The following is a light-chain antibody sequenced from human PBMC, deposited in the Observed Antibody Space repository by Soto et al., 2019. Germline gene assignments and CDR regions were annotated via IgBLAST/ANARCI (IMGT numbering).Light chain of an antibody. CDR1: SSDFGGHNY. CDR2: DVY. V-gene: IGLV2-11*01. J-gene: IGLJ2*01. CDR3: CSYTSSTTPL. Sequence: QSALTQPRSVSGSPGQSLTISCTGTSSDFGGHNYVSWYQQHPGRAPKLILYDVYKRPSGVPDRFSGSKSGNTASLTISGLQAEDEADYYCCSYTSSTTPLFGGGTKLTVL.